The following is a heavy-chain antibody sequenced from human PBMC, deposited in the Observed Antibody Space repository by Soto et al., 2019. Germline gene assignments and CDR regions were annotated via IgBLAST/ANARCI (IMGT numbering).Heavy chain of an antibody. CDR1: GGSISSGDYY. CDR3: ARVRHINDFAI. V-gene: IGHV4-30-4*01. J-gene: IGHJ3*02. D-gene: IGHD1-20*01. Sequence: QLQLQESGPGLVKPSQTLSLTCTVSGGSISSGDYYWSWIRQPPGKGLEWIGYIYYSGSTYYNPSIKSRVTISVDTSKNQFSLKLSSVTAADAAVYYCARVRHINDFAIWGHWTMVTVSS. CDR2: IYYSGST.